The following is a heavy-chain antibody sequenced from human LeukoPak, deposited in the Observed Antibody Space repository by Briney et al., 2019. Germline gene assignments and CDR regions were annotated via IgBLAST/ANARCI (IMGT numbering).Heavy chain of an antibody. D-gene: IGHD6-19*01. J-gene: IGHJ3*01. CDR1: GGSISGYY. V-gene: IGHV4-59*08. CDR3: ARCSSGWLDAFDL. CDR2: IYNSGST. Sequence: SETLSLTCTVSGGSISGYYWSWNRQPPGKGLEWIGHIYNSGSTKYNPSLKSRVTISVDTSKNRFSLKLSSVTAADTAVYHCARCSSGWLDAFDLWGQGTMVTVSS.